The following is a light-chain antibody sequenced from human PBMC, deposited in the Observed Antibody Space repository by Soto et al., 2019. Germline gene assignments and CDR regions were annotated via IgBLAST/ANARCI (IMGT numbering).Light chain of an antibody. CDR2: GNS. CDR3: QSYDSSLSVV. Sequence: QSVLTQPPSVSGAPGQRVTISCTGSSSNIGAGYDVHWYPQLPGTAPKLLIYGNSNRPSGVPDRFSDSKSGTSASLAITGLQAEDEADYYCQSYDSSLSVVFGGGTKLTVL. J-gene: IGLJ2*01. CDR1: SSNIGAGYD. V-gene: IGLV1-40*01.